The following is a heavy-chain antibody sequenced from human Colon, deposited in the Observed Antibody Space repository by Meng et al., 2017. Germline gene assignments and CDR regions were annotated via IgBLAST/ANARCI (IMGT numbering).Heavy chain of an antibody. J-gene: IGHJ4*02. Sequence: QSGAEGEKRGASGKVSCKASGYSFTTYSRHWVRQAPGQGLEWMAWINTANGNAVYSETFQGRLTITRDASASTVNMELSSLGSEDTAVYYCATDFSPRGDYWGQGTLVTVSS. CDR1: GYSFTTYS. V-gene: IGHV1-3*04. CDR2: INTANGNA. CDR3: ATDFSPRGDY. D-gene: IGHD3-3*01.